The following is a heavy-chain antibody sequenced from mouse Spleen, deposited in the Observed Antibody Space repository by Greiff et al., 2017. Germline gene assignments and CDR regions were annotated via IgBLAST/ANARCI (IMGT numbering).Heavy chain of an antibody. D-gene: IGHD1-1*01. J-gene: IGHJ2*01. CDR3: ARGGIYYYFDY. V-gene: IGHV5-6-2*01. CDR1: GFTFSSYA. Sequence: DVHLVESGGGLVKPGGSLKLSCAASGFTFSSYAMSWVRQTPEKRLEWVAAINSNGGSTYYPDTVKDRFTISRDNAKNTLYLQMSSLRSEDTALYYCARGGIYYYFDYWGQGTTLTVSS. CDR2: INSNGGST.